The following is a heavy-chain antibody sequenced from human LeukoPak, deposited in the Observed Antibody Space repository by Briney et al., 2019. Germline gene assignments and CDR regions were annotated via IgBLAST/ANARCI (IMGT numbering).Heavy chain of an antibody. CDR3: ARVPPPPNYDFWSGSLLSYFAY. V-gene: IGHV1-2*02. Sequence: GASVKVSCKASGYTFTGYYMHWVRQAPGQGLEWMGWINPNSGGTNYAQKFQGRVTMTRDTSISTAYLELSRLRSDDPAVYYCARVPPPPNYDFWSGSLLSYFAYWGQGTLVTVSS. CDR2: INPNSGGT. CDR1: GYTFTGYY. J-gene: IGHJ4*02. D-gene: IGHD3-3*01.